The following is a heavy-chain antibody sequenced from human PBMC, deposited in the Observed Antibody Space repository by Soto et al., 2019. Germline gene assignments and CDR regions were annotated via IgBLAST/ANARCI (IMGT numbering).Heavy chain of an antibody. CDR1: GFTFSSYG. V-gene: IGHV3-30*03. D-gene: IGHD3-22*01. J-gene: IGHJ4*02. Sequence: QVQLVESGGGVVQPGRSLRLSCAASGFTFSSYGMHWVRQAPGKGLEWVAVISYDGSNKYYADSVKGRFTISRDNSKNTLYLQMNSLRAEETAVYYVHLYDSSGDNFDYWGQGTLVTVSS. CDR3: HLYDSSGDNFDY. CDR2: ISYDGSNK.